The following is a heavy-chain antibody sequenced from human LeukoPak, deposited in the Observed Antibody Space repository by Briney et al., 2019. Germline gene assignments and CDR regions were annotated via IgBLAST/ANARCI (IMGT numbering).Heavy chain of an antibody. CDR3: ARDFQGVTTFGVAPPGGFDP. V-gene: IGHV4-59*01. CDR2: IYYGGNT. Sequence: SETLSLTCTVSGASISSNSWSWIRQPPGKGLEWIGYIYYGGNTNYNPSLQSRVTISVDTSKNQFSLQLKSVTAADTALYYCARDFQGVTTFGVAPPGGFDPWGQGTLVIVSS. CDR1: GASISSNS. J-gene: IGHJ5*02. D-gene: IGHD3-3*01.